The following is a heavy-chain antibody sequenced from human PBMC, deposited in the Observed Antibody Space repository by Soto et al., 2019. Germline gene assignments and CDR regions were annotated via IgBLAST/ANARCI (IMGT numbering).Heavy chain of an antibody. J-gene: IGHJ4*02. CDR2: IFYSGGT. D-gene: IGHD4-17*01. CDR3: ARRGGGDYLFDS. Sequence: KPSETLSLTCTVSGDSISTSNYYWGCIRQPPGEGLEWIGHIFYSGGTYYNPSLKSRVTISVDTSKNQFSLKLNSITAADTAVYFCARRGGGDYLFDSWGQGMLVTVSS. V-gene: IGHV4-39*01. CDR1: GDSISTSNYY.